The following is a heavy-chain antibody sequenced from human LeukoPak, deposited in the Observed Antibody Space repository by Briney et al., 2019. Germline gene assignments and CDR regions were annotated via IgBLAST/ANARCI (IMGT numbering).Heavy chain of an antibody. CDR1: GFTVSSNS. V-gene: IGHV3-53*01. D-gene: IGHD2-8*01. CDR3: AREGGFVLTVHGTSSLGELNSDFDY. Sequence: GGSLRLSCTVSGFTVSSNSMSWVRQAPGKGLEWVSFIYSDNTHYSDSVKGRFTISRDNAKNSLYLQMNSLRAEDTAVYYCAREGGFVLTVHGTSSLGELNSDFDYWGQGTLVTVSS. J-gene: IGHJ4*02. CDR2: IYSDNT.